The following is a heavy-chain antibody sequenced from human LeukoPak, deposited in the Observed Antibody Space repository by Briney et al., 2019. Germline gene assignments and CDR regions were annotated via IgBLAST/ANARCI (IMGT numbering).Heavy chain of an antibody. D-gene: IGHD2-21*01. J-gene: IGHJ3*02. CDR1: GFTFSSYW. V-gene: IGHV3-7*01. CDR3: ARDIDADSYYRDAFDI. Sequence: PGGSLRLSCVASGFTFSSYWMSWVRQAPGKGLEWVANIKQDGSEKYYVDSVKGRFTISRDNAKNSLYLQMNSLRAEDTAVYYCARDIDADSYYRDAFDIWGQGTMVTVSS. CDR2: IKQDGSEK.